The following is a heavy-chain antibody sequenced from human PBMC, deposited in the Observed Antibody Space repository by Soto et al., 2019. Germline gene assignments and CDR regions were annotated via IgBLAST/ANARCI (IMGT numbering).Heavy chain of an antibody. J-gene: IGHJ6*02. V-gene: IGHV4-61*01. CDR1: GGSVSSGSYY. Sequence: SETLSLTCTVSGGSVSSGSYYWSWIRQPPGKGLEWIGYIYYSGSTNYNPSLKSRVTISVDTSKNQFSLKLSSVTAADTAVYYCARDSGSVWGQGTTVTVSS. D-gene: IGHD3-10*01. CDR2: IYYSGST. CDR3: ARDSGSV.